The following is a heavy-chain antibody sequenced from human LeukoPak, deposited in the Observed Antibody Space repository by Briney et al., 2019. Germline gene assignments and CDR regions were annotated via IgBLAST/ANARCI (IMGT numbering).Heavy chain of an antibody. Sequence: KASETLSLTCAVYGGSFSGYYWSWIRQPPGKGLEWIGEINHSGSTNYNPSLKSRVTISVDTSKKQFSLKLSSVSAADTAVYYCAVGFGELLFDYWGQGTPVTVSS. D-gene: IGHD3-10*01. CDR3: AVGFGELLFDY. V-gene: IGHV4-34*01. J-gene: IGHJ4*02. CDR2: INHSGST. CDR1: GGSFSGYY.